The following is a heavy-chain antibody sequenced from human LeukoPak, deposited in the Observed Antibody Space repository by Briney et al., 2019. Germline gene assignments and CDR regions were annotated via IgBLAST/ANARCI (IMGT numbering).Heavy chain of an antibody. CDR3: AKDLVTGSLDY. CDR1: GFTFSSYA. V-gene: IGHV3-23*01. J-gene: IGHJ4*02. CDR2: ISGSGGST. Sequence: GGSLRLSCAASGFTFSSYAMTWVRQAPGKGLEWVSSISGSGGSTYYADSVKGRFTISRDNSKNTLYLQMNSLRAEDAAVYYCAKDLVTGSLDYWGQGTLVTVSS. D-gene: IGHD3-10*01.